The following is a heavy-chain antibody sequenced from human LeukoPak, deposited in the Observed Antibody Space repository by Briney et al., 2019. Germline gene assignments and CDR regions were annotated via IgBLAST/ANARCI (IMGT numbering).Heavy chain of an antibody. CDR3: TRDSGYNAFDI. J-gene: IGHJ3*02. CDR1: GFTFSSSW. Sequence: GGSLRLSCAASGFTFSSSWMAWVRQAPGKGLEWVGNIKEDGTAKNYVDSVRGRFTISRDNAKNSLYLQMNSLRGEDTAVYYCTRDSGYNAFDIWGQGTMVTVSS. V-gene: IGHV3-7*01. CDR2: IKEDGTAK. D-gene: IGHD5-12*01.